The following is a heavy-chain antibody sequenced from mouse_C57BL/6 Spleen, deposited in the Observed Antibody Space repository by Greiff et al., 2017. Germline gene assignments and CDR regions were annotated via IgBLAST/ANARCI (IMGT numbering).Heavy chain of an antibody. V-gene: IGHV1-55*01. D-gene: IGHD1-1*01. Sequence: QVQLQQSGAELVKPGASVKMSCKASGYTFTSYWITWVKQRPGQGLEWIGDIYPGSGSTNYNEKFKSKATLTVDTSSSTAYMQLSSLTSEDSAVYYCARRNYYEGYFDYWGQGTTLTVSS. CDR1: GYTFTSYW. CDR3: ARRNYYEGYFDY. J-gene: IGHJ2*01. CDR2: IYPGSGST.